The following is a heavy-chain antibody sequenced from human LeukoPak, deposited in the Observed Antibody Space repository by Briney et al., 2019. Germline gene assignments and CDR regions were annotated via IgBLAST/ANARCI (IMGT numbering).Heavy chain of an antibody. D-gene: IGHD3-22*01. CDR1: GGSISSYY. CDR2: IYYSGST. Sequence: SETLSLTCTVSGGSISSYYWSWIRQPPGKGLEWIGYIYYSGSTNYNPSLKSRVTISVDTSKNQFSLKLSSVTAADTAVYYCAKAPYDSSVLDYWGQGTLVTVSS. V-gene: IGHV4-59*01. CDR3: AKAPYDSSVLDY. J-gene: IGHJ4*02.